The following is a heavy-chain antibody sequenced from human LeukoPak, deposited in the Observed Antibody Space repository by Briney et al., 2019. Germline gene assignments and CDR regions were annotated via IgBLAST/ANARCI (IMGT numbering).Heavy chain of an antibody. D-gene: IGHD4/OR15-4a*01. V-gene: IGHV3-23*01. CDR3: ARRAGAYSHPYDY. CDR1: GFTFSTSA. J-gene: IGHJ4*02. Sequence: GGSLRLSCEASGFTFSTSAMIWVRQPPGKGLEWVSSIFPSGGEIHYADSVRGRFTISRDNSKNTLYLQMNSLRAEDTAVYYCARRAGAYSHPYDYWGQGTLVTVSS. CDR2: IFPSGGEI.